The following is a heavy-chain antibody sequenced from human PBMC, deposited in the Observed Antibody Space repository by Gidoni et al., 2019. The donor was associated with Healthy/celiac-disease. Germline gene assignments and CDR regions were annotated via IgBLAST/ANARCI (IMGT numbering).Heavy chain of an antibody. V-gene: IGHV4-59*01. J-gene: IGHJ3*02. CDR1: GGSISSYY. D-gene: IGHD5-12*01. Sequence: QVQLQEPGPGLVNPSETLSLHCTVSGGSISSYYWSWIRQPPGKGLEWIGYIYYSGSTNYNPSLKSRVTISVDTSKNQFSLKLSSVTAADTAVYYCARSYDSDAFDIWGQGTMVTVSS. CDR3: ARSYDSDAFDI. CDR2: IYYSGST.